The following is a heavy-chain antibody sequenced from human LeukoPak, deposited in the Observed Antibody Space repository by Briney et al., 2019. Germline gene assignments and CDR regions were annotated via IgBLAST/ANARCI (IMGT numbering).Heavy chain of an antibody. Sequence: GGSLRLSCAASGFTFSSYAMSWVRQAPGKGLEWVSAISGSGGSTYYADSVKGRFTISRDNSKNTLYMQMNSLRAEDTAVYYCAKGDDSSGYYPYYYYYYGMDVWGQGTTVTVSS. V-gene: IGHV3-23*01. CDR3: AKGDDSSGYYPYYYYYYGMDV. D-gene: IGHD3-22*01. J-gene: IGHJ6*02. CDR1: GFTFSSYA. CDR2: ISGSGGST.